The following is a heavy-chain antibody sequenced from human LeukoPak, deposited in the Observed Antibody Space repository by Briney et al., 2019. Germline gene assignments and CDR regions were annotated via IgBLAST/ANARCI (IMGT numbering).Heavy chain of an antibody. CDR2: INWNGGST. CDR3: ARDLKDIVVVTAMAVGFDY. V-gene: IGHV3-20*04. Sequence: PGGSLRLSCAASGFTFDDYGMSWVRQAPGKGLEWVSGINWNGGSTGYADSVKGRFTISRDNAKNSLYLQMNSLRAEDTALYYCARDLKDIVVVTAMAVGFDYWGQGTLVTVSS. CDR1: GFTFDDYG. D-gene: IGHD2-21*02. J-gene: IGHJ4*02.